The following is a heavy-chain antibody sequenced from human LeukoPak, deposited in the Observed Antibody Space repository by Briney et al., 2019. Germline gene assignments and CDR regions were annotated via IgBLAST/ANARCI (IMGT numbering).Heavy chain of an antibody. CDR2: IYYSGST. CDR3: AREYDSSGFAFVGWFDP. CDR1: GGSISSYY. Sequence: SETLSLTCTVSGGSISSYYWSWIRQPPGKGLEWIGYIYYSGSTNYNPSLKSRVTISVDTSKNQFSLKLSSVTAADTAVYYCAREYDSSGFAFVGWFDPWGQGTLVTVSS. D-gene: IGHD3-22*01. V-gene: IGHV4-59*01. J-gene: IGHJ5*02.